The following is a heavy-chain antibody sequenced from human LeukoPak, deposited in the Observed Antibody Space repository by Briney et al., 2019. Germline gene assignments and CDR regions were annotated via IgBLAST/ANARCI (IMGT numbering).Heavy chain of an antibody. Sequence: SSETLSHTCIVSGDSISSYYWSWIRQPPGRGLEWIADIYYNGITKYNPSLKNRITMSLDTSKNQFSLELSSVTAADTAVYYCARHGISYGYDYWGQGTLVTVSS. CDR1: GDSISSYY. D-gene: IGHD5-18*01. V-gene: IGHV4-59*08. CDR2: IYYNGIT. J-gene: IGHJ4*02. CDR3: ARHGISYGYDY.